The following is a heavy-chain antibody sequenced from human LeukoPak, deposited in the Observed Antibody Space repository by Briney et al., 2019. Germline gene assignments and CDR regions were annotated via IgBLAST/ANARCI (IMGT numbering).Heavy chain of an antibody. D-gene: IGHD3-10*01. V-gene: IGHV4-39*01. Sequence: SETLSLTCTVSGDSVNSKYTYWGWIRQPPGKGLEWIGHIFYPGCTYYNPSLKSRVTISVDASKNQFSLRLTSVTAADTAVYYCARQTTMVRGVTYVDWFDPWGQGTLVTVSS. J-gene: IGHJ5*02. CDR2: IFYPGCT. CDR3: ARQTTMVRGVTYVDWFDP. CDR1: GDSVNSKYTY.